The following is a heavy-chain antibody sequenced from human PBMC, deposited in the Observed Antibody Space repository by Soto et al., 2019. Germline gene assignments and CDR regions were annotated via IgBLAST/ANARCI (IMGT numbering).Heavy chain of an antibody. Sequence: ASVKVSCKASGFTFTGHYIHWVRQAPGQGLEWMGWINPNSGGTSYAQKFQGRLTMARDTSINTAYMELSRLRSDDTAMYYCAKAQFGSSTWYYYGMDVWGQGTTVTVSS. CDR3: AKAQFGSSTWYYYGMDV. V-gene: IGHV1-2*02. D-gene: IGHD6-13*01. J-gene: IGHJ6*02. CDR1: GFTFTGHY. CDR2: INPNSGGT.